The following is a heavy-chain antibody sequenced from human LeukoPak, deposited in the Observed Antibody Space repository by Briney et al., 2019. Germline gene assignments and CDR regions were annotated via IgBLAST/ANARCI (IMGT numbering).Heavy chain of an antibody. CDR1: GYTFTSYD. CDR3: ARSDVLRFLGGMDV. V-gene: IGHV1-8*03. J-gene: IGHJ6*04. D-gene: IGHD3-3*01. CDR2: MNPNSGNT. Sequence: ASVRVSCKASGYTFTSYDINWVRQATGQGLEWMGWMNPNSGNTGYAQKFQGRVTITRNTSISTAYMELSSLRSEDTAVYYCARSDVLRFLGGMDVWGKGTTVTVSS.